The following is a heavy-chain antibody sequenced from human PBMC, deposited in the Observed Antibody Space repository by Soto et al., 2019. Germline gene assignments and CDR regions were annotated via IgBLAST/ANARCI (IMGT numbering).Heavy chain of an antibody. V-gene: IGHV3-23*01. Sequence: DVQLLESGGRVVQPGGSLRLSCAVSGLTISAYAMSWVRQAPGKGLEWVAAISANGFDTDYADSVRGHITISRDNYKNIPYLNINSLRADDTAIYHCARDLRSWIEFLWLMWGQGTMLIVSS. CDR1: GLTISAYA. CDR3: ARDLRSWIEFLWLM. CDR2: ISANGFDT. D-gene: IGHD1-1*01. J-gene: IGHJ4*02.